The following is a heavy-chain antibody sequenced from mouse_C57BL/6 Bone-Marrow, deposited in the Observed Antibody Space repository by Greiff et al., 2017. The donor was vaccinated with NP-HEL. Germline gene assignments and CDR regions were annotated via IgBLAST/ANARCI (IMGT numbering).Heavy chain of an antibody. V-gene: IGHV6-6*01. Sequence: EVQRVESGGGLVQPGGSMKLSCAASGFTFSDAWMDWVRQSPEKGLEWVAEIRNKANNHATYYAESVKGRFTISRDDSKSSVYLQMNRLRAEDTGIYYCSRGTPYWYFDVWGTGTTVTVSS. J-gene: IGHJ1*03. CDR3: SRGTPYWYFDV. CDR2: IRNKANNHAT. CDR1: GFTFSDAW. D-gene: IGHD2-14*01.